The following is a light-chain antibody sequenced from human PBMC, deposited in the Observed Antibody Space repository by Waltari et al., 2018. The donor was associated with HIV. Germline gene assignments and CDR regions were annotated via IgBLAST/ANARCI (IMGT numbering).Light chain of an antibody. J-gene: IGKJ1*01. Sequence: DIQMTQSPSTLSASVGDRVTITCRASQSISSWLAWYQQKPGKAPKLLFYKASSLESGVPSRFSGSGSVTEFTLTISSLQPDDFATYYCQQYNSYSQTFGQGTKVEIK. CDR3: QQYNSYSQT. CDR1: QSISSW. V-gene: IGKV1-5*03. CDR2: KAS.